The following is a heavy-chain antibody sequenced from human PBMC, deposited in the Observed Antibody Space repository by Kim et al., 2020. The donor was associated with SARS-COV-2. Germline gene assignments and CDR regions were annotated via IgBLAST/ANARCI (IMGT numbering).Heavy chain of an antibody. J-gene: IGHJ5*02. D-gene: IGHD1-26*01. Sequence: GGSLRLSCAASGFTFSSYGMHWVRQAPGKGLEWVAVISYDGSNKYYEDSVKGRFTISRDNSKNTLYLQMNSLRAEDTAVYYCAKGNGSYRSWFDPWGQGTLVTVSS. CDR3: AKGNGSYRSWFDP. CDR2: ISYDGSNK. V-gene: IGHV3-30*18. CDR1: GFTFSSYG.